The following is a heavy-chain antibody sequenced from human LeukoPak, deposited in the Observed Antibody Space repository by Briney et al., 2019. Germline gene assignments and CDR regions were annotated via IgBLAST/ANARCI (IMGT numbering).Heavy chain of an antibody. CDR1: GGTFSSYA. V-gene: IGHV1-69*13. CDR2: IIPIFGTA. CDR3: ARDPGGRIAAAGTYYFGY. Sequence: SVKVSCKASGGTFSSYAISWVRQAPGQGLEWMGGIIPIFGTANYAQKFQGRVTITADESTSTAYMELSSLRSEDTAVYYCARDPGGRIAAAGTYYFGYWGQGTLVTVSS. J-gene: IGHJ4*02. D-gene: IGHD6-13*01.